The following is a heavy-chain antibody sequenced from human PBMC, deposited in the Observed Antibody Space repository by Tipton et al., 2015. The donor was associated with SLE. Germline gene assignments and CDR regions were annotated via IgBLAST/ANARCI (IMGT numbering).Heavy chain of an antibody. J-gene: IGHJ4*02. CDR3: ARDPDILTGPLD. D-gene: IGHD3-9*01. CDR1: GGPFSGYY. V-gene: IGHV4-34*01. CDR2: INHSGST. Sequence: TLSLTCAVYGGPFSGYYWSWIRQPPGKGLEWIGEINHSGSTNYNPSLKSRVTISADTSKKRFSLKLSSVTAADTAVYYCARDPDILTGPLDWGQGTLVTVSS.